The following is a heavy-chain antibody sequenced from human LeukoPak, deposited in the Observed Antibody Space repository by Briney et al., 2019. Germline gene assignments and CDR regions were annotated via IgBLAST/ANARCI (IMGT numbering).Heavy chain of an antibody. CDR2: INHSGST. CDR1: GGSFSGYY. Sequence: SETLSLTCAVYGGSFSGYYLSWIRQPPGKGLEWIGEINHSGSTNYNPSLKSRVTISVDTSKNQFSLKLSSVTAADTAVYYCARAPQRGSFYYYYYYMDVWGKGTTVTVSS. CDR3: ARAPQRGSFYYYYYYMDV. V-gene: IGHV4-34*01. J-gene: IGHJ6*03. D-gene: IGHD3-10*01.